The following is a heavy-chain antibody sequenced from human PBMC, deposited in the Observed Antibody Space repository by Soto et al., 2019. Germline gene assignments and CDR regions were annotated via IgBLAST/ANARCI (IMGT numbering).Heavy chain of an antibody. V-gene: IGHV4-4*07. CDR1: GDSISRHY. J-gene: IGHJ4*02. CDR2: IYNSGLV. Sequence: SETLSLTCSVFGDSISRHYWSWIRQPAGKGLEYIGRIYNSGLVNYNPSLESRVSMSVDPSKNQISLKLTSATAADTAIYYCARGPLCGEECYFAFWGQGTLVTVSS. CDR3: ARGPLCGEECYFAF. D-gene: IGHD2-21*01.